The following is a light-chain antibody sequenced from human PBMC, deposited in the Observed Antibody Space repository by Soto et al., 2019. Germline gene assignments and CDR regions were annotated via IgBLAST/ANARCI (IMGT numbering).Light chain of an antibody. Sequence: QSALTQPASVSGSPGQSITISCTGTSSDVGGYNYVSWYQQHPGKVPKLMIYEVSNRPSGVSNRFSGSKSYNTASLTISGLQSEDEADYYCSSYTSNSAPVVFGGGTKLTVL. CDR3: SSYTSNSAPVV. CDR1: SSDVGGYNY. J-gene: IGLJ2*01. CDR2: EVS. V-gene: IGLV2-14*01.